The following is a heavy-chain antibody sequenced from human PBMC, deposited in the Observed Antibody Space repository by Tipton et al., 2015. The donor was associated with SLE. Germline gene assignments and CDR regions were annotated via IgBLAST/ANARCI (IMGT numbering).Heavy chain of an antibody. CDR3: ARGYCPGGVCYTDYFDS. Sequence: SLRLSCVGSGFIFTNYEMTWVRQSPGRGLEWVAYISASGSPINYADSVRGRFTVSSDNAKRSLFLQMSSLRAEDPALYYCARGYCPGGVCYTDYFDSWGQGTPVTVSS. J-gene: IGHJ4*02. D-gene: IGHD2-8*02. CDR1: GFIFTNYE. V-gene: IGHV3-48*03. CDR2: ISASGSPI.